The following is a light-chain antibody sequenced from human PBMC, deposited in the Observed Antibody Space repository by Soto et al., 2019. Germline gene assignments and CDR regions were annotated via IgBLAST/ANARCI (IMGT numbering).Light chain of an antibody. Sequence: DIQMTQSPSSLSASVGDRVTITCRASQGIRNELGWYQQKPGKAPKRLIYSASSLESGVPSRFSGSGSGTEFTLTISSLQPEDFATYYCLQHNSYPNTFGQGTRLEIK. CDR3: LQHNSYPNT. V-gene: IGKV1-17*01. CDR1: QGIRNE. CDR2: SAS. J-gene: IGKJ5*01.